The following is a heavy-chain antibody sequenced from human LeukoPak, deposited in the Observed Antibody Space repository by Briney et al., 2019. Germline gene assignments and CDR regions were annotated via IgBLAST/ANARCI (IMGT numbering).Heavy chain of an antibody. J-gene: IGHJ4*02. V-gene: IGHV3-30*02. Sequence: GGSLRLSCAASGFIFTDYGMHWVRRAPGKGLEWLTFIRYDGSDKFYADSVKGRFTIYRDNSNNTLYLQMNSVTSDDTAVYYGAEEGTASKPSVLDQWGQGILVTVSS. CDR2: IRYDGSDK. CDR1: GFIFTDYG. D-gene: IGHD1/OR15-1a*01. CDR3: AEEGTASKPSVLDQ.